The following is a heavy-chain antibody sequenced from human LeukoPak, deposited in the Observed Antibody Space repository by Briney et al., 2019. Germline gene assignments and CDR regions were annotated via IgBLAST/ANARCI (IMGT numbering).Heavy chain of an antibody. D-gene: IGHD3-10*01. CDR2: ISNDGTIQ. CDR3: ARAMVRGVIPY. CDR1: GFTFRAYG. J-gene: IGHJ4*02. Sequence: PGRSLRLSCAASGFTFRAYGMQWVRQAPGKGLEWLAVISNDGTIQYYADSVKGRFTISRDNSRNIMNLQTDSLRPEDTALYYCARAMVRGVIPYWGQGTLVTVSS. V-gene: IGHV3-30*04.